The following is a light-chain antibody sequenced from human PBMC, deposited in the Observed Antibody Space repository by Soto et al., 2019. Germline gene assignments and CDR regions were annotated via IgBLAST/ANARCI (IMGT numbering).Light chain of an antibody. CDR1: QSISSY. CDR2: AAS. Sequence: DIPMTQSPSSLSASVGHRVTITCRASQSISSYLNWYQQKPGKAPKLLIYAASSLQSGVPSRFSGSGSGTDFTLTISSLQPEDFATYYCQQSYSTPPTFGQGTKLEIK. CDR3: QQSYSTPPT. J-gene: IGKJ2*01. V-gene: IGKV1-39*01.